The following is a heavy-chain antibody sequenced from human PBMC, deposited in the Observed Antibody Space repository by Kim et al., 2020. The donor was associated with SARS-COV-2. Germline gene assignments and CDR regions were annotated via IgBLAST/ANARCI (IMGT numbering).Heavy chain of an antibody. J-gene: IGHJ6*02. CDR1: GGTFSSYA. Sequence: SVKVSCKASGGTFSSYAISWVRQAPGQGLEWMGGIIPIFGTANYAQKFQGRVTITADESTSTAYMELSSLRSEDTAVYYCAREKIVVVPAAETPLLSYYGMDVWGQGTTGTVSS. V-gene: IGHV1-69*13. CDR3: AREKIVVVPAAETPLLSYYGMDV. D-gene: IGHD2-2*01. CDR2: IIPIFGTA.